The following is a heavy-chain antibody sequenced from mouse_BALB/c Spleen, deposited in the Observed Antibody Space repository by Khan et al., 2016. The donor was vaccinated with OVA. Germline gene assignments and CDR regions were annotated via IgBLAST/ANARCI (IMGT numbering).Heavy chain of an antibody. CDR2: ISYSGST. Sequence: VQLKQSGPGLVKPSQSLSLTCTVTGYSITSDYAWNWIRQFPGNKLEWMGYISYSGSTSYNPSLKSRISITRDTSKNQFFLQLNSVTTEDTATYYCARSGYYRYDTCAYWGQGTLVTVSA. D-gene: IGHD2-14*01. CDR3: ARSGYYRYDTCAY. V-gene: IGHV3-2*02. J-gene: IGHJ3*01. CDR1: GYSITSDYA.